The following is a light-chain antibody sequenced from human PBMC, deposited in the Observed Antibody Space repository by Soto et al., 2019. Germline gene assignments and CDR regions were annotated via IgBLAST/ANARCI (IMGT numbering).Light chain of an antibody. Sequence: EIVLTQSPATLSLSPGERATLSCGASQSVSTYLAWYQVKPGQAPRLLIYDTSSRATGIPDRFSGSGSGTDFTLTITRLEPEDFAVFYCQQYGTSEIIFGQGTRLEIK. J-gene: IGKJ5*01. CDR1: QSVSTY. CDR2: DTS. V-gene: IGKV3D-20*01. CDR3: QQYGTSEII.